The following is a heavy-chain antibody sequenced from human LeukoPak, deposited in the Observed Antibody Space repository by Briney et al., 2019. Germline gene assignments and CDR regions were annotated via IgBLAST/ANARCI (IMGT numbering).Heavy chain of an antibody. CDR2: INHSGST. D-gene: IGHD3-10*01. CDR3: ARAHGSGSYSPRRNNWFDP. CDR1: GGAFSGYY. J-gene: IGHJ5*02. Sequence: SETLSLACAVYGGAFSGYYWSWIRQPPGKGLEWIGEINHSGSTNYNPSLKSRVTISVDTSKNQFSLKLSSVTAADTAVYYCARAHGSGSYSPRRNNWFDPWGQGTLVTVSS. V-gene: IGHV4-34*01.